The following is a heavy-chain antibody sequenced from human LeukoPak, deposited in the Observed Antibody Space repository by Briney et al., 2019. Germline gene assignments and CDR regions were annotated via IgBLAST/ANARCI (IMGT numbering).Heavy chain of an antibody. CDR2: INPYSGGT. J-gene: IGHJ4*02. V-gene: IGHV1-2*02. D-gene: IGHD7-27*01. CDR3: ARGPHWDPHFDY. Sequence: ASVKVSCTASGYTFTGYYMHWLRQAPGQGLEWMGWINPYSGGTNYAQKFQGRVTMTRDTSISTAYMELSRLRSDDTAVYYCARGPHWDPHFDYWGQGTLVTVSS. CDR1: GYTFTGYY.